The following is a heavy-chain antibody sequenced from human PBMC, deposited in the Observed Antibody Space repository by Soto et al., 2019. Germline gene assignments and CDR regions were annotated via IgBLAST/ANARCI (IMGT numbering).Heavy chain of an antibody. V-gene: IGHV4-31*02. J-gene: IGHJ4*02. D-gene: IGHD2-21*01. CDR3: ASVIGGASEYYFDF. Sequence: SETLALTCTFSGVSISIGAYYWSWIRQHPGKGLEWIGNIYYSGRTYYNPSLKSRVILSVDTSKNHFSLTLRSVTAADSAMYYRASVIGGASEYYFDFWGQGAMVTVSS. CDR1: GVSISIGAYY. CDR2: IYYSGRT.